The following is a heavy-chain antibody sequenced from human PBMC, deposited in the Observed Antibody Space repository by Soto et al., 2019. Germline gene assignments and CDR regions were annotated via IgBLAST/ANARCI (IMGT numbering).Heavy chain of an antibody. Sequence: ESGGGVVQPGRSLRLSCAASGFTFSSYAMHWVRQAPGKGLEWVAVISYDGSNKYYADSVKGRFTISRDNSKNTLYLQMNSLRAEDTAVYYCARDVYYYDSSGYYFWGQGTLVTVSS. CDR1: GFTFSSYA. V-gene: IGHV3-30-3*01. D-gene: IGHD3-22*01. CDR2: ISYDGSNK. CDR3: ARDVYYYDSSGYYF. J-gene: IGHJ4*02.